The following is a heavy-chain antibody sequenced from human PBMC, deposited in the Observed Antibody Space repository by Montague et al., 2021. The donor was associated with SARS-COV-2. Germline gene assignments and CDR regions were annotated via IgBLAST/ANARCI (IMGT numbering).Heavy chain of an antibody. D-gene: IGHD1-14*01. CDR3: AREGIPTPGAEWKILHYHGMDV. J-gene: IGHJ6*02. CDR1: GGSISAYY. V-gene: IGHV4-59*13. Sequence: SETLSLTCTVSGGSISAYYWSWIRQPPGKGLEWIAYMYNSRSSNYNPSLKSRVSISVDTSKSQFSLKLTSVTAADTAVYYWAREGIPTPGAEWKILHYHGMDVWGQGTTVTVSS. CDR2: MYNSRSS.